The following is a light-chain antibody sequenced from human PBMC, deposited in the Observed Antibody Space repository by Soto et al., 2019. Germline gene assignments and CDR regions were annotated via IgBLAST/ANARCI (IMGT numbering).Light chain of an antibody. J-gene: IGLJ1*01. CDR1: SSDVGSYNL. CDR3: CSYAGSRTTLI. CDR2: EVS. Sequence: LTQAASVSGSPGQSITISCTGTSSDVGSYNLVSWYQQHPGKAPKLMIYEVSKRPSGLSNRFSGSKSGNTASLTISGIQAEDEADYYCCSYAGSRTTLIFGTGTKVTVL. V-gene: IGLV2-23*02.